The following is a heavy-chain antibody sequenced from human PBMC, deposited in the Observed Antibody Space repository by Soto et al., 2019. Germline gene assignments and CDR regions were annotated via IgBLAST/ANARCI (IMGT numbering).Heavy chain of an antibody. CDR3: APMGV. Sequence: GGSLRLSCAASGFTFSSYAMSWVRQAPGKGLEWVSAVRGSDNSTYYADSVKGRFTISRDNSKNTLYLQMSGLRADDTAVYYCAPMGVWGQGTTVTVSS. CDR2: VRGSDNST. J-gene: IGHJ6*02. CDR1: GFTFSSYA. V-gene: IGHV3-23*01.